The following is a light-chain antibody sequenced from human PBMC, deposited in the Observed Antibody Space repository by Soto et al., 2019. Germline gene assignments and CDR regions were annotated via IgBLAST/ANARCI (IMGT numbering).Light chain of an antibody. J-gene: IGKJ4*01. CDR3: QHYHQCSLT. CDR1: QSVSSN. CDR2: GAS. Sequence: EIVMTQSPATLSVSPGERATLSCRASQSVSSNLACYQQTPGQAPRLLIYGASNRATGIPAKFSGSGSGTEFTLTISSLQYEDFAVYYCQHYHQCSLTFSGGTKVEIK. V-gene: IGKV3-15*01.